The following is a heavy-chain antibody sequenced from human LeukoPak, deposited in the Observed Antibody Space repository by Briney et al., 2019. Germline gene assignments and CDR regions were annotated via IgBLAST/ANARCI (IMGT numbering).Heavy chain of an antibody. V-gene: IGHV3-66*01. CDR1: GFTVSSNY. CDR2: IYSGGST. Sequence: GGSLRLSCAASGFTVSSNYMSWVRQAPGKGLEWVSVIYSGGSTYYADSVKGRFTISRDNSKNTLYLQMNSLRAEDTAVYYCARDLAAKGGTLDYWGQGTLVTVSS. J-gene: IGHJ4*02. D-gene: IGHD2-15*01. CDR3: ARDLAAKGGTLDY.